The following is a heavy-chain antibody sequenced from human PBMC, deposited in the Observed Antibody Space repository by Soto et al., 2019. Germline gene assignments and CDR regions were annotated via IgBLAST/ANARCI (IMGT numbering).Heavy chain of an antibody. CDR2: IYPGDSDT. CDR1: GYSFASYW. D-gene: IGHD3-10*01. CDR3: AGGGVRGVITRTRDYYGMDV. J-gene: IGHJ6*02. V-gene: IGHV5-51*01. Sequence: GESLKISCKGSGYSFASYWIGWVRQMPGKGLEWMGIIYPGDSDTRYSPSFQGQVTISADKSISTAYLQWSSLKASDTAMYYCAGGGVRGVITRTRDYYGMDVWGQGTTVTSP.